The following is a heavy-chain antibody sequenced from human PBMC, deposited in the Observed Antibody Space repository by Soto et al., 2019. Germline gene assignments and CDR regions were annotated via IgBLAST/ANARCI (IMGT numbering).Heavy chain of an antibody. CDR1: GGTFSSYT. CDR2: IIPILGIA. Sequence: QVQLVQSGAEVKKPGSSVKVSCKASGGTFSSYTISWVRQAPGQGLEWMGRIIPILGIANYAQKFQGRVTITADKSTSTAYMELSSLRSEDTAVYYCASVPYCSSTSCQGGWFDPWGQGPLVTVSS. CDR3: ASVPYCSSTSCQGGWFDP. J-gene: IGHJ5*02. V-gene: IGHV1-69*02. D-gene: IGHD2-2*01.